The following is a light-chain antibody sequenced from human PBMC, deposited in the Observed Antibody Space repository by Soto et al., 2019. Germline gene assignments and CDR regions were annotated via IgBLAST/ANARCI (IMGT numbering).Light chain of an antibody. J-gene: IGLJ1*01. CDR3: CSYAGSSTFNV. Sequence: QSALTQPASVSGSPGQSITISCTGTSSDVGSYNLVSWYQQHPGKAPKLMIYEGSKRPSGVSNRFSGSKSGNTASLTISGLQAEDEAAYYCCSYAGSSTFNVFVTGTKVTVL. CDR2: EGS. CDR1: SSDVGSYNL. V-gene: IGLV2-23*03.